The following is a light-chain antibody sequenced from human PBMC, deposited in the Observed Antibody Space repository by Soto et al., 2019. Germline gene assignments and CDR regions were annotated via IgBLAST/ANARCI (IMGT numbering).Light chain of an antibody. CDR2: KAS. J-gene: IGKJ2*01. CDR1: QSISSW. V-gene: IGKV1-5*03. Sequence: DIQMTQSPSTLSASVGDRVTITCRASQSISSWLAWYQQKPGKAPKLLIYKASSLESGVPSRFSGSGSGTEFTLTISSLQPDDFXTYXCXEYKSYSTFGQGTKLEIK. CDR3: XEYKSYST.